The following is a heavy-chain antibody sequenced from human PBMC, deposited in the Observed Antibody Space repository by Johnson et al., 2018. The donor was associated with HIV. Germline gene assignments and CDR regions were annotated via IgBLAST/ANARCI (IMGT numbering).Heavy chain of an antibody. V-gene: IGHV3-15*01. Sequence: VQLVESGGGVVRPGESLRLSCAASGFTFDDYDMSWVRQAPGQGLAWVGRIKSKTDGGATDYAAPVKGRFTISRADSRNTLYLQMNSLKTEDTDVYYCTTARNRLWSSSGWTGFWAFDIWGQGTMVTVSS. CDR2: IKSKTDGGAT. CDR1: GFTFDDYD. D-gene: IGHD6-19*01. CDR3: TTARNRLWSSSGWTGFWAFDI. J-gene: IGHJ3*02.